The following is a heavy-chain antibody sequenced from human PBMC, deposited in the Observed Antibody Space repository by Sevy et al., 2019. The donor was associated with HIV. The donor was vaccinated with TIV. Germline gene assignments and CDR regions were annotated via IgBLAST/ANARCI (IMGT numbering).Heavy chain of an antibody. CDR1: GFTFSSYA. J-gene: IGHJ6*03. Sequence: GGCLRLSCAASGFTFSSYAMSCVRQAPGKGLEWVSAISSSGGSTYYADSVKGRFTISRINSKKTLYLQMNSLRAEDTAVYYCADAPYSYCMDVWGKGTTVTVSS. CDR3: ADAPYSYCMDV. CDR2: ISSSGGST. V-gene: IGHV3-23*01.